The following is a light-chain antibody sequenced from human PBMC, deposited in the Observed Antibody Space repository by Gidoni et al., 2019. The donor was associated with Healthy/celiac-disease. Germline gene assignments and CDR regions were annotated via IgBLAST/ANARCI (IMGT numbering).Light chain of an antibody. CDR1: QSVSSN. J-gene: IGKJ1*01. Sequence: EIVMTQSPATLSVSPGERATLSCRASQSVSSNLAWYQQNPGQAPRLLIYGASPRATRIPSMFTVSGSGTEFTLPISSLQSEVFSVYFCQQSINWPPWTFGQGTKVEIK. CDR2: GAS. V-gene: IGKV3-15*01. CDR3: QQSINWPPWT.